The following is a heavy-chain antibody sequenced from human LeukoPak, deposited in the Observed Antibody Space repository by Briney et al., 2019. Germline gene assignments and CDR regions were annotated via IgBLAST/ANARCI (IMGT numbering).Heavy chain of an antibody. CDR3: ARGLDGDFLDYNWFDS. Sequence: ASVTVSCTASGYTFTNYNVNWVRQAPGQGLEWMGWMNPISGYTGYAQKFQGRVTMTRDTSISTAYMELSSLRSEDTAVYYCARGLDGDFLDYNWFDSWGQGTLVTVSS. D-gene: IGHD2-21*01. CDR2: MNPISGYT. J-gene: IGHJ5*01. CDR1: GYTFTNYN. V-gene: IGHV1-8*01.